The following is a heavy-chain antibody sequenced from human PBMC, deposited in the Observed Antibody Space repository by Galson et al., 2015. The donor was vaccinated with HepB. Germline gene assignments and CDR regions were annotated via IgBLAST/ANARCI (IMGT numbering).Heavy chain of an antibody. D-gene: IGHD2-2*01. CDR1: GYTFTTYW. Sequence: QSGAEVKKPGESLKISCRGSGYTFTTYWIGWVRQMPGKGLEWMGIIYPGDSDTKYSPAFQGQVTISADKSISTAYLHWSSLGASDAAMYYCARLGSGIPSKSRPFFDYWGQGTLVTVSS. CDR3: ARLGSGIPSKSRPFFDY. V-gene: IGHV5-51*03. J-gene: IGHJ4*02. CDR2: IYPGDSDT.